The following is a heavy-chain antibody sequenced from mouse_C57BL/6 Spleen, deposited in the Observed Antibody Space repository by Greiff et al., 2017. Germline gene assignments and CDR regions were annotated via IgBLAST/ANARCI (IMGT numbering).Heavy chain of an antibody. D-gene: IGHD3-2*02. CDR2: RRNKANDYKT. Sequence: DVMLVESGGGLVQSGRSLRLSCATSGFTFSDFYMEWVRQAPGKGLEWIAARRNKANDYKTEYSASVKGRFTVSRDTSQSFLYLQMNALRAEDPAIYYCARGRGLRLPYAMDYWGQGTSVTVSS. CDR1: GFTFSDFY. CDR3: ARGRGLRLPYAMDY. J-gene: IGHJ4*01. V-gene: IGHV7-1*01.